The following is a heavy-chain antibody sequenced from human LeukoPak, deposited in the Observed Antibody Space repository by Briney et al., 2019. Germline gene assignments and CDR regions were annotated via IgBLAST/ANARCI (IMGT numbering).Heavy chain of an antibody. CDR3: AREGVVVPAAMVGYGAFDI. CDR2: IYTSGST. Sequence: SGTLSLTCAVSGGSISSYYWSWIRQPAGKGLEWIGRIYTSGSTNYNPSLKSRVTMSVDTSKNQFSLKLSSVTAADTAVYYCAREGVVVPAAMVGYGAFDIWGQGTMVTVSS. V-gene: IGHV4-4*07. CDR1: GGSISSYY. D-gene: IGHD2-2*01. J-gene: IGHJ3*02.